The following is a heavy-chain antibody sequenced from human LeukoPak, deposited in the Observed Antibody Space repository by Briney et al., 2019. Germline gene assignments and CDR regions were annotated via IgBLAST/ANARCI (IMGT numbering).Heavy chain of an antibody. CDR1: GGSISSGGYY. Sequence: PSETLSLTCTVSGGSISSGGYYWSWIRQPPGKGLEWIGYIYHSGSTYYNPSLKSRVTISVDRSKNQFSLKLSSVTAADTAVYYCARSTTVVTPGYFDYWGQGTLVTVSS. J-gene: IGHJ4*02. V-gene: IGHV4-30-2*01. CDR2: IYHSGST. D-gene: IGHD4-23*01. CDR3: ARSTTVVTPGYFDY.